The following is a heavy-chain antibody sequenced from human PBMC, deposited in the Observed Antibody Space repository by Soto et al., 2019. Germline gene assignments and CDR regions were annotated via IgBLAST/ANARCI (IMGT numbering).Heavy chain of an antibody. V-gene: IGHV3-48*03. D-gene: IGHD6-6*01. CDR2: ISDSDNTV. CDR3: ARSSSAALFDY. Sequence: EVQLVESGGGLVQPGGSLRLSCAASGFTFSSYEMNWVRQAPGKGLEWVSFISDSDNTVYFAGSVRGRFTISRDNTKKSLYLQMSSLRAEDTAVYYCARSSSAALFDYWGQGTLVTVSS. CDR1: GFTFSSYE. J-gene: IGHJ4*02.